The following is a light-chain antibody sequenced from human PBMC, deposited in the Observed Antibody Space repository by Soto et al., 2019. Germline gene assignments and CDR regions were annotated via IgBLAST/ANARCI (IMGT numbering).Light chain of an antibody. J-gene: IGKJ5*01. CDR1: QSASNN. Sequence: IVIRESPATRCWSAWESATLSGRSSQSASNNLACYQQRPGQAPRLLLYGASNRATGIPARFSGSGSGTEFTLPISSLQHQDFAASYCHQYNNWPPITFGPGTRLDIK. V-gene: IGKV3-15*01. CDR2: GAS. CDR3: HQYNNWPPIT.